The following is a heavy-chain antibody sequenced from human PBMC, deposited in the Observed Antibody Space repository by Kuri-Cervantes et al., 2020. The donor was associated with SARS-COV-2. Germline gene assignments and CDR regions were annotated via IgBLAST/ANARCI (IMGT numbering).Heavy chain of an antibody. CDR1: GSTFSSYS. Sequence: GESLKISCAASGSTFSSYSMNWVRQAPGKGLEWVSSISSSSRYIYYADSVKGRFTISRDNAKNSLYLQMNSLRAEDTAVYYCASGYSSRLDAFDIWGQGTMVTVSS. J-gene: IGHJ3*02. D-gene: IGHD6-13*01. CDR3: ASGYSSRLDAFDI. V-gene: IGHV3-21*01. CDR2: ISSSSRYI.